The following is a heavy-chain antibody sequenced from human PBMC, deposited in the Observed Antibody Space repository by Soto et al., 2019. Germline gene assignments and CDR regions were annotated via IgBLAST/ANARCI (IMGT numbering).Heavy chain of an antibody. Sequence: LRLSCAASGFSFSISPMHWVRQAPGKGPEWVALISYDGTNKFYADSVKGRFTISRDNSKSTLYLQVDSLRPEDAAVYYCARDPKASGGQHWAFNYFDSWGQGTLVTVSS. V-gene: IGHV3-30-3*01. CDR1: GFSFSISP. CDR3: ARDPKASGGQHWAFNYFDS. CDR2: ISYDGTNK. J-gene: IGHJ4*02. D-gene: IGHD7-27*01.